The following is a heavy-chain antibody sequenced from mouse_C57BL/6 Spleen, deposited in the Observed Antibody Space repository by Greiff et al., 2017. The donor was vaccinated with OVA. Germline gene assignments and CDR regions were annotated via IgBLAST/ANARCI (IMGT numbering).Heavy chain of an antibody. CDR1: GYTFTDYN. CDR3: ARDYGSSYGYAMDY. Sequence: EVQLQQSGPELVKPGASVKMSCKASGYTFTDYNMHWVQQSHGKSLEWIGYINPNNGGTSYNQKFKGKATLTVNKSSSTAYMELRSLTSEDSAVYYCARDYGSSYGYAMDYWGQGTSVTVSS. D-gene: IGHD1-1*01. CDR2: INPNNGGT. V-gene: IGHV1-22*01. J-gene: IGHJ4*01.